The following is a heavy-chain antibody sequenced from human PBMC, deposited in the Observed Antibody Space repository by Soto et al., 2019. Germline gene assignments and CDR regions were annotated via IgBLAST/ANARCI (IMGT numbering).Heavy chain of an antibody. J-gene: IGHJ4*02. Sequence: QITLKESGPALVEPTQTLTLTCTFSGFSLSTSGVGVGWIRQPPGKALEWLALIYWDDDKRYSPSLKSRLTITKDTSKNQVVLTMTYMDPLDTATYYCAYNGVGVWGNGYGCFDSWGQGTLVTVSS. V-gene: IGHV2-5*02. CDR2: IYWDDDK. CDR1: GFSLSTSGVG. D-gene: IGHD1-26*01. CDR3: AYNGVGVWGNGYGCFDS.